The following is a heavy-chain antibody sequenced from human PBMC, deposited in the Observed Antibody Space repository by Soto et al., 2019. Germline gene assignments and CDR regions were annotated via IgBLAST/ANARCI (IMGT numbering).Heavy chain of an antibody. V-gene: IGHV3-30-3*01. J-gene: IGHJ6*02. CDR1: GFTFSSYA. CDR3: ASSGYSYGHYYYYGMDV. CDR2: ISYDGSNK. Sequence: GGSLRLSCAASGFTFSSYAMHWVRQAPGKGLEWVAVISYDGSNKYYADSVKGRFTISRDNSKNTLYLQMNSLRAEDTAVYYCASSGYSYGHYYYYGMDVWGQGTTVTVS. D-gene: IGHD5-18*01.